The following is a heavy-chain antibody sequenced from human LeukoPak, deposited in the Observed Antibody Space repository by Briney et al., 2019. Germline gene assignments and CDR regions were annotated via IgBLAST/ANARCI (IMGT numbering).Heavy chain of an antibody. V-gene: IGHV3-11*06. D-gene: IGHD3-16*01. CDR3: AGFRVRWGAFDI. Sequence: GGSRRLSCAAPGFTFSDYYMSWIRQAPGKGLGWVSYISSSSSYTNYADSVKGRFTISRDNAKNSLYLQMNSLRAEDTAVYYCAGFRVRWGAFDIWGQGTMVTVSS. CDR1: GFTFSDYY. J-gene: IGHJ3*02. CDR2: ISSSSSYT.